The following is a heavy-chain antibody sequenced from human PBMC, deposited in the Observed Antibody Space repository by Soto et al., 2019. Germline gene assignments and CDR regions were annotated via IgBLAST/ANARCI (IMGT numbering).Heavy chain of an antibody. J-gene: IGHJ4*02. Sequence: QVQLVQSGAEVKKPGASGKFSCKASGYTFTSYGISWVRQAPGQGLEGMGWISAYNGNTNYAQKLQGRVTMTTDTSTSTAYMELRSLRSDDTAVYYCARDRPIAVAGADYYFDYWGQGTLVTVSS. CDR1: GYTFTSYG. V-gene: IGHV1-18*01. CDR3: ARDRPIAVAGADYYFDY. CDR2: ISAYNGNT. D-gene: IGHD6-19*01.